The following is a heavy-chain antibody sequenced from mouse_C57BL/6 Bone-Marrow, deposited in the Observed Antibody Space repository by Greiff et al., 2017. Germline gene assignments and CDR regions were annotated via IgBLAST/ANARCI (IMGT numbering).Heavy chain of an antibody. CDR2: IYPGNSDT. CDR3: TRGGSRY. D-gene: IGHD1-1*01. CDR1: GYTFTSYW. J-gene: IGHJ2*01. V-gene: IGHV1-5*01. Sequence: EVQLQQSGTVLARPGASVKMSCTTSGYTFTSYWMHWVQQRPGQGLEWIGAIYPGNSDTSYTQKFKGKANLTAVTSASTAYLGLSSLTNEDSAVYYCTRGGSRYWGQGTTLTVSS.